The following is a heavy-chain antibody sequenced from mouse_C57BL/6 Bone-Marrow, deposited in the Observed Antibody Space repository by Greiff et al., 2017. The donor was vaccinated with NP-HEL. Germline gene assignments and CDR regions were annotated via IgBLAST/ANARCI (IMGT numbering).Heavy chain of an antibody. V-gene: IGHV1-15*01. CDR1: GYTFTDYE. CDR3: TRRGLRQVDY. Sequence: QVQLKQSGAELVRPGASVTLSCKASGYTFTDYEMHWVKQTPVHGLEWIGAIDPETGGTAYNQKFKGKAILTADKSSSTAYMELRSLTSEDSAVYYCTRRGLRQVDYWGQGTTLTVSS. D-gene: IGHD2-12*01. CDR2: IDPETGGT. J-gene: IGHJ2*01.